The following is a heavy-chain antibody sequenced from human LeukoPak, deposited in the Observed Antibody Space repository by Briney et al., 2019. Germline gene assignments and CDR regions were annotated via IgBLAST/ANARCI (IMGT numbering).Heavy chain of an antibody. V-gene: IGHV4-39*07. CDR3: ATDFSSSSTVYYYYDMDV. CDR1: GGSISSSPYC. Sequence: LETLSLTCTVSGGSISSSPYCWGWVRHPPGKELEWIGTVSYGGTTYYSPSLKSRVTISLATSRNHFSLKLSSVTAAHTALYYCATDFSSSSTVYYYYDMDVWGKGNTATVTS. CDR2: VSYGGTT. D-gene: IGHD6-6*01. J-gene: IGHJ6*03.